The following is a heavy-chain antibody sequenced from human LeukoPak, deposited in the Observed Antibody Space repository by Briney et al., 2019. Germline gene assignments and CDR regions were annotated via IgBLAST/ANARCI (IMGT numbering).Heavy chain of an antibody. CDR3: ARVAVAGTEATDY. CDR2: INHSGST. CDR1: GGSFSGYY. Sequence: SETLSLTCAVYGGSFSGYYWSWIRQPPGKGLEWIGEINHSGSTNYNPSLKSRVTISVDTSKNQFSLKLSSVTAADTAVYYCARVAVAGTEATDYWGQGTLVTVSS. V-gene: IGHV4-34*01. D-gene: IGHD6-19*01. J-gene: IGHJ4*02.